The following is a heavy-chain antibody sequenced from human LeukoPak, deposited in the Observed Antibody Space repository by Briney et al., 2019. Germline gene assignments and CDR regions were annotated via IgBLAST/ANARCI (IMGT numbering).Heavy chain of an antibody. CDR1: GVSISSNNW. CDR2: IYHSGSP. J-gene: IGHJ4*02. V-gene: IGHV4-4*02. CDR3: ARDRQMGGFDY. D-gene: IGHD5-24*01. Sequence: PSGTLSLTCAVSGVSISSNNWWGWVRQPPGKGLEWIGEIYHSGSPNYNPSLKSRVTISVDTSKNQFSLKLSSVTAADTAVYYCARDRQMGGFDYWGQGTLVTVSS.